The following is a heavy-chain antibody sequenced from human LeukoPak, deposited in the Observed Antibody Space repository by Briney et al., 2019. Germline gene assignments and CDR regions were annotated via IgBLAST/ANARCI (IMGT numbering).Heavy chain of an antibody. Sequence: GGSLRLSCAASGFTFRSFTMNWVRQAPGKGLEWLSSITSSSDYIYYADSVKGRFTISRDNAKGSLYLQMSSLRAEDTAVYYCAIIVGATTNDYWGQGTLVTVSS. CDR2: ITSSSDYI. CDR3: AIIVGATTNDY. J-gene: IGHJ4*02. V-gene: IGHV3-21*01. D-gene: IGHD1-26*01. CDR1: GFTFRSFT.